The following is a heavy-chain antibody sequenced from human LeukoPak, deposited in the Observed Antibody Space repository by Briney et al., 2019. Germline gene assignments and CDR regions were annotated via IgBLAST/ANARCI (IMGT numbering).Heavy chain of an antibody. CDR2: IYSGGST. CDR1: GXTVSSNY. Sequence: PGGSLRLSWAASGXTVSSNYVNWVRQAPGKGLEWVSVIYSGGSTYYADSVKGRFTISRDNSKNTLYLQMNSLRAEDTAVYYCARDKGSSSWYVFDFWGQGTVVTVSS. V-gene: IGHV3-66*01. CDR3: ARDKGSSSWYVFDF. D-gene: IGHD6-13*01. J-gene: IGHJ4*02.